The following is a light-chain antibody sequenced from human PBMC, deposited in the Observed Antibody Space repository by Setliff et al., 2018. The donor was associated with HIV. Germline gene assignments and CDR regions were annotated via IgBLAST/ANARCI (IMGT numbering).Light chain of an antibody. V-gene: IGLV2-8*01. J-gene: IGLJ2*01. CDR1: SSDIGGYKY. CDR2: EVS. CDR3: SSYGGYNNVV. Sequence: QSALAQPPSASGPPGQSVTISCTGTSSDIGGYKYVSWYQQHPGKAPKLMIYEVSKRPSGVPDRFSGSKSGNTASLTVSGLQAEDEADYYCSSYGGYNNVVFGGGTQLTVL.